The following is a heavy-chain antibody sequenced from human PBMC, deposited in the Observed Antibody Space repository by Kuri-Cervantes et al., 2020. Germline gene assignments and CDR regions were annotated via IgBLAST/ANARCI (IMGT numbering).Heavy chain of an antibody. J-gene: IGHJ5*02. CDR3: ARDQGSENIVVVAAASWFDP. CDR1: GGTFSSYA. V-gene: IGHV1-69*13. CDR2: IIPIFGTA. D-gene: IGHD2-15*01. Sequence: SVKVSCKASGGTFSSYAISWVRQAPGQGLEWMGGIIPIFGTANYAQKFQGRVTITADESTSTAYMELSSLRSEDTAVYYCARDQGSENIVVVAAASWFDPWGQGTLVTVSS.